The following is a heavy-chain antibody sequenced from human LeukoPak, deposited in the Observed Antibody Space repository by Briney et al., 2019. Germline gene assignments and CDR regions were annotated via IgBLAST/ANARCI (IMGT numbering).Heavy chain of an antibody. CDR2: IYADGST. J-gene: IGHJ4*02. CDR1: GGSISSSF. CDR3: ARAPAGCGGTCAFDY. Sequence: PSETLSLTCSVSGGSISSSFWSWIRQPAGKGLKWIGRIYADGSTNYNPSLKSRITLSLDTPGNQVSLRLTSVTAADTAVYFCARAPAGCGGTCAFDYWGQGTQVTVSS. V-gene: IGHV4-4*07. D-gene: IGHD2-15*01.